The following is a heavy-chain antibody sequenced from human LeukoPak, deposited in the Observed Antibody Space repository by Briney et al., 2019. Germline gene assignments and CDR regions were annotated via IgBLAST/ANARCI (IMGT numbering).Heavy chain of an antibody. CDR3: ARVRYSSAWGWFDP. V-gene: IGHV4-59*01. CDR1: GASINSYF. D-gene: IGHD6-19*01. CDR2: LHYSGNT. Sequence: PSETLSLTCTVSGASINSYFWSWIRQPPGKGLEWVGYLHYSGNTNYNPSLNSRVTISVDTSKNQFSLKLTSLTAADTAVYYCARVRYSSAWGWFDPWGQGTLVIVSS. J-gene: IGHJ5*02.